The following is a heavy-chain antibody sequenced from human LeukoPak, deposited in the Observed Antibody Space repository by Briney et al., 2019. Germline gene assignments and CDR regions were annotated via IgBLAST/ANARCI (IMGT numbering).Heavy chain of an antibody. CDR3: ARDHKVGASHDAFDI. D-gene: IGHD1-26*01. Sequence: GGSLRLSCAASGFNFSDYYMSWIRQAPGKGLEWVAYISHNGSAKYYADSVKGRFTISRDNAKNSLYLQMNSLRAEDTAVYYCARDHKVGASHDAFDIWGQGTMVSVSS. V-gene: IGHV3-11*04. CDR2: ISHNGSAK. J-gene: IGHJ3*02. CDR1: GFNFSDYY.